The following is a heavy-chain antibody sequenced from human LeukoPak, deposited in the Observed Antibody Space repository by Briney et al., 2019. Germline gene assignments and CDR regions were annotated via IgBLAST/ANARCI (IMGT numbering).Heavy chain of an antibody. CDR1: GGSISSGGYY. Sequence: SETLSLTCTVSGGSISSGGYYWSWIRQHPGKGLEWIGYIYYSGSTYYNPSLKSRVTISVDTSKNQFSLKLSSVTVADTAVYYCARGFTAAPDYWGQGTLVTVSS. D-gene: IGHD2-2*01. CDR2: IYYSGST. V-gene: IGHV4-31*03. CDR3: ARGFTAAPDY. J-gene: IGHJ4*02.